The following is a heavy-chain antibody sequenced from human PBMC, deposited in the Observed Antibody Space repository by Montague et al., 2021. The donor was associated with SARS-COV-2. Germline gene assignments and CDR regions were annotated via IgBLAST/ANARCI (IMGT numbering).Heavy chain of an antibody. V-gene: IGHV4-39*01. J-gene: IGHJ3*01. CDR2: IYYSGGT. Sequence: SETLSLTCTVSGGSISSSSYYWGWIRPPPGKGLVWIGFIYYSGGTYYNPSLKSRVTISVATYKIQFSLTLSSVTAAATAVYYCACPTYYYDSSGSDACDFWGQGTLVTVSS. CDR3: ACPTYYYDSSGSDACDF. CDR1: GGSISSSSYY. D-gene: IGHD3-22*01.